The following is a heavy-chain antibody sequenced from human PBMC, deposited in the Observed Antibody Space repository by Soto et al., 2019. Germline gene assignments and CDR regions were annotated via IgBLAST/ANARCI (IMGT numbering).Heavy chain of an antibody. D-gene: IGHD2-2*01. V-gene: IGHV1-46*01. Sequence: ASVKVSCKASGYTFTSYAMHWVRQAPGQGLEWMGIINPNNGTTVYAQKYQGKVTMTTDTSTNTVYMEVSSLGSEDTAVYYCARVGYCNSRTCYNWLDPWGQGTLVTVSS. CDR2: INPNNGTT. CDR3: ARVGYCNSRTCYNWLDP. CDR1: GYTFTSYA. J-gene: IGHJ5*02.